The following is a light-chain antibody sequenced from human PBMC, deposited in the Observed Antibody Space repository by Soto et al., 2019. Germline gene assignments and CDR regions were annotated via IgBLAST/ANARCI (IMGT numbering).Light chain of an antibody. J-gene: IGLJ2*01. CDR1: TSDVGSYNL. CDR3: CSYAGSGSAV. CDR2: EVS. Sequence: QSALTQPASVSGSPGQSITISCTGTTSDVGSYNLVSWYQQYLAKAPKRIIFEVSKRPSGVSNRFSGSKSGNTASLKISGIQSEAEAYYYCCSYAGSGSAVFGGGTKLTVI. V-gene: IGLV2-23*02.